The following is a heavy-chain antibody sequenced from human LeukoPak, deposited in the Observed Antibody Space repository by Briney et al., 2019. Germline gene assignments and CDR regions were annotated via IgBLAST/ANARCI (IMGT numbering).Heavy chain of an antibody. CDR3: ARDHTLPHCITANCGRGGWSDP. V-gene: IGHV1-18*03. J-gene: IGHJ5*02. D-gene: IGHD3-10*01. CDR2: LSVDNDNT. Sequence: AASVKVSCKASGYTFSDLDFTWVRQAPGQGLEWLGWLSVDNDNTRYGEKFQGRVTMTTDTSANTVYMELKSLRPDDMAVYYCARDHTLPHCITANCGRGGWSDPWGQGTLVTVSS. CDR1: GYTFSDLD.